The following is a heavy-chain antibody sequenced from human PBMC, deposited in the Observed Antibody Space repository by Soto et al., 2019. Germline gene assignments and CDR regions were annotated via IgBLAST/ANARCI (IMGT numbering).Heavy chain of an antibody. CDR3: ARHLSVDYFDY. CDR1: GDSISSSSYY. D-gene: IGHD3-16*01. CDR2: IYYNMQYSGST. J-gene: IGHJ4*02. V-gene: IGHV4-39*01. Sequence: PSETLSLTCTVSGDSISSSSYYWGWMRQPPGKGLEWIANIYYNMQYSGSTYYNPSLKSRVAISVDTSKNQFSLKLSSVTAADTAVEYCARHLSVDYFDYWGQGALVTVAS.